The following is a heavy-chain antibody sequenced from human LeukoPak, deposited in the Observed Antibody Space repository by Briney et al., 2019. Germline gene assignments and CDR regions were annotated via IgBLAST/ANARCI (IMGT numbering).Heavy chain of an antibody. Sequence: SETLSLTCAVYGGSFSGHYWSWIRQPPGKGLEWIGEINHSGSTNYNPSLKSRVTISVDTSKNQFSLKLSSVTAADTAVYYCATTFFPSLAAAGYGGTFDYWGQGTLVTVSS. CDR1: GGSFSGHY. CDR3: ATTFFPSLAAAGYGGTFDY. J-gene: IGHJ4*02. V-gene: IGHV4-34*01. D-gene: IGHD6-13*01. CDR2: INHSGST.